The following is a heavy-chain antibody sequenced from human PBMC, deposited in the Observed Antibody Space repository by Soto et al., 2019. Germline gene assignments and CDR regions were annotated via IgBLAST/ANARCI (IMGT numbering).Heavy chain of an antibody. CDR3: ARVVVVIPPGYYYAMDV. CDR2: ITSSSDTI. CDR1: GFTFSSFH. Sequence: PGGSLRLSSAASGFTFSSFHMNWVRQAPGRGLEWVAYITSSSDTIYYSDSVKGRFTISRDNGKNSLFLQMNSLRDEDTAVYYCARVVVVIPPGYYYAMDVWGQGTTVTGSS. J-gene: IGHJ6*02. D-gene: IGHD3-22*01. V-gene: IGHV3-48*02.